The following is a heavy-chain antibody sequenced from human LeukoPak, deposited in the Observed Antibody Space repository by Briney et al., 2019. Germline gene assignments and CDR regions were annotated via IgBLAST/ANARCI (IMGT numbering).Heavy chain of an antibody. CDR2: INHSGST. D-gene: IGHD5-24*01. CDR3: ARVGDGYNYFRRIRAFDI. CDR1: GESFSGYY. J-gene: IGHJ3*02. V-gene: IGHV4-34*01. Sequence: PSETLSLTCGVYGESFSGYYWSWIRQPPGKGLEWIGEINHSGSTNYNPSLKSRVTISVDTSKNQFSLKLSSVTAADTAVYYCARVGDGYNYFRRIRAFDIWGQGTMVTVSS.